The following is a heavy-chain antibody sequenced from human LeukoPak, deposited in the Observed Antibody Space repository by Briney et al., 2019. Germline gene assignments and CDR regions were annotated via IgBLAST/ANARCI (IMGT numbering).Heavy chain of an antibody. Sequence: PSETLSLTCTVSGGSISSGGSSWSWIPRPPGKALEGIGYIYYSGSTYYNPSLKSRVTISVDTSKNQFSLKLSSVTAADTAVYYCARVVRGYYGSGSYVNWGQGTLVTVSS. CDR3: ARVVRGYYGSGSYVN. V-gene: IGHV4-31*03. CDR1: GGSISSGGSS. D-gene: IGHD3-10*01. J-gene: IGHJ4*02. CDR2: IYYSGST.